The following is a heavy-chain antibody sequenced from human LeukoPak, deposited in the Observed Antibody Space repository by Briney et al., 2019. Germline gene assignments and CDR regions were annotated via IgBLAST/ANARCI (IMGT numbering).Heavy chain of an antibody. Sequence: SETLSLTCAVSGYSISNGYYWGWTRQPPGEGLEWIGHIYHSGSTYYNPYLKSRVTISLDTSKNQFSLKLSSVTAADTAVYYCARGGYCSGGSCYPLYYFDYWGQGTLVTVSS. J-gene: IGHJ4*02. D-gene: IGHD2-15*01. CDR1: GYSISNGYY. CDR3: ARGGYCSGGSCYPLYYFDY. CDR2: IYHSGST. V-gene: IGHV4-38-2*01.